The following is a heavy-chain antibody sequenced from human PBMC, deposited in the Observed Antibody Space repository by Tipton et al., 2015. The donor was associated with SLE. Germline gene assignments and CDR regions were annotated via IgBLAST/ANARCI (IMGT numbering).Heavy chain of an antibody. CDR2: ISTTGSYM. Sequence: GSLRLSCAASGFTFSSYAMSWVRQTSGRGLEWVSSISTTGSYMYYSDSVQGRFTISRDNAKNSLYLQMNSLRAGDTAVYYCARGRTWNFDAFDIWGQGTMVTVSS. D-gene: IGHD1-7*01. CDR3: ARGRTWNFDAFDI. J-gene: IGHJ3*02. CDR1: GFTFSSYA. V-gene: IGHV3-21*01.